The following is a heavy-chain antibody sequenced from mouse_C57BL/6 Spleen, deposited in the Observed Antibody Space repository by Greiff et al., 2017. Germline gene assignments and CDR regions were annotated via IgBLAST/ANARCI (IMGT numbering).Heavy chain of an antibody. J-gene: IGHJ2*01. CDR1: GFTFSDAW. CDR2: IRNKANNHAT. D-gene: IGHD1-1*01. CDR3: TRLGYYGSSYVDY. V-gene: IGHV6-6*01. Sequence: DVKLQESGGGLVQPGGSMKLSCAASGFTFSDAWLDWVRQSPEKGLEWVAEIRNKANNHATYYAESVKGRFTISRDDSKSSVYLQMNSLRAEDTGIDYCTRLGYYGSSYVDYWGQGTTLTVSS.